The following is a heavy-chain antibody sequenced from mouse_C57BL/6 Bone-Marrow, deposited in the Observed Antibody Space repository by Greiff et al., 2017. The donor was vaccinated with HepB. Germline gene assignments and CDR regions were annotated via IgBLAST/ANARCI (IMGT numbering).Heavy chain of an antibody. CDR1: GFSFNTYA. D-gene: IGHD1-1*02. V-gene: IGHV10-1*01. Sequence: EVKLMESGGGLVQPKGSLKLSCAASGFSFNTYAMNWVRQAPGKGLEWVARIRSKSNNYATYYADSVKDRFTISRDDSESMLYLQMNNLKTEDTAMYYCVRQRGGYYFDYWGQGTTLTVSS. CDR3: VRQRGGYYFDY. CDR2: IRSKSNNYAT. J-gene: IGHJ2*01.